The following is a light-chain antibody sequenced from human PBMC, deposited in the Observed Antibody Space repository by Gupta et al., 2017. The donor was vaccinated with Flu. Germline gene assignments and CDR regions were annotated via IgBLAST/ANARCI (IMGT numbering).Light chain of an antibody. J-gene: IGKJ1*01. CDR3: QQGSSSRT. CDR2: GTS. V-gene: IGKV3-11*01. CDR1: ENVRGC. Sequence: EVVLTHSPVTLSLSPGERPTRSCRDSENVRGCLAWYQQRPEQAPRLIIYGTSNRGRGTTGRFSGSGCVKDFTLTSSGREDEDFAVYYEQQGSSSRTFGQGTKVEIK.